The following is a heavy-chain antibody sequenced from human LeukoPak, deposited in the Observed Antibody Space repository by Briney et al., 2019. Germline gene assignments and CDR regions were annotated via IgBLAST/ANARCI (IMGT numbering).Heavy chain of an antibody. D-gene: IGHD3-16*01. Sequence: SETLSLTCAVYGGSFSGYYWSWIRQPPGKGLEWIGEINHSGSTNYNPSLKSRVTISVDTSKNQFSLKLSSVTAADTAVYYCARAPGLGAYFDYWGQGTLVTVSS. J-gene: IGHJ4*02. CDR1: GGSFSGYY. V-gene: IGHV4-34*01. CDR3: ARAPGLGAYFDY. CDR2: INHSGST.